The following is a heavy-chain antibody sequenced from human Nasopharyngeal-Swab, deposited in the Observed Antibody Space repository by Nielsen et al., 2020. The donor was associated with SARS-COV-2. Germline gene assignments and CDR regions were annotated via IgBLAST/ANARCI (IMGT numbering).Heavy chain of an antibody. Sequence: SETLSLTCTVSDDSINNYYWNWIRQPPGKGLEWIGYIYYSGSTNYNPSLKSRLTISVDTSKNQFSLKLSSVTAADTAVYYCARLLSGTKPPHDAFDIWGQGTMVTVSS. CDR1: DDSINNYY. D-gene: IGHD1-26*01. CDR2: IYYSGST. J-gene: IGHJ3*02. V-gene: IGHV4-59*08. CDR3: ARLLSGTKPPHDAFDI.